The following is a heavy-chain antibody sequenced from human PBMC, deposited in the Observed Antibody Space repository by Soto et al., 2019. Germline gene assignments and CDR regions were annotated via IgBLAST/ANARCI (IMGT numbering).Heavy chain of an antibody. CDR3: ARGLKIRHDAFDL. CDR2: IYSDGST. CDR1: GFTFSKHW. J-gene: IGHJ3*01. Sequence: GGSLRLCCAASGFTFSKHWIHWVRQAPGQGLVWVSIIYSDGSTYYADYVKGRFTISRDNSKNTLYLQMDSLRAEDTAVYFCARGLKIRHDAFDLWGPGTMVTVSS. V-gene: IGHV3-53*01. D-gene: IGHD3-22*01.